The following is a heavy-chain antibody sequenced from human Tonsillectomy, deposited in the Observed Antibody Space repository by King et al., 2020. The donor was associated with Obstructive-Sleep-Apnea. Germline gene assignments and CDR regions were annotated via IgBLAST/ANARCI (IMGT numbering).Heavy chain of an antibody. D-gene: IGHD1-20*01. CDR2: IKNKVDGGTT. Sequence: VQLVESGGGLVKPGGSLRLSCVASGLTFTNAWMSWVRQAPGKGLEWVGRIKNKVDGGTTDFAAPVKGRFTISRDDSQNTLYLQMNSLKIEDSAVYYCTTSGISGSRYWYSGMDVWGQGTTVTVSS. CDR1: GLTFTNAW. CDR3: TTSGISGSRYWYSGMDV. V-gene: IGHV3-15*01. J-gene: IGHJ6*02.